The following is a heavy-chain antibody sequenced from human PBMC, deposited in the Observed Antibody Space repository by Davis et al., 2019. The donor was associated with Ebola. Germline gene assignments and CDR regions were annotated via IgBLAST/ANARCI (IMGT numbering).Heavy chain of an antibody. Sequence: GESLKISCAASGFTFSSNSMNWVRQAPGKGLEWVSYISYSSNTIYYADPVKGRFTISRDNAKNSLYLQMNNLRDEDTAVYYCARAGYCSSNICQKYNWFDPWGQGTLVTVSS. J-gene: IGHJ5*02. CDR3: ARAGYCSSNICQKYNWFDP. CDR1: GFTFSSNS. D-gene: IGHD2-2*01. V-gene: IGHV3-48*02. CDR2: ISYSSNTI.